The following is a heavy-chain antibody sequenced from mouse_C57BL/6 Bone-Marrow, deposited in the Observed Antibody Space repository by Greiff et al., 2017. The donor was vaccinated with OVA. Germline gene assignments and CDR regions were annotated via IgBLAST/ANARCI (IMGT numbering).Heavy chain of an antibody. CDR1: GFTFSDYG. CDR3: ARHGYDYVFDY. D-gene: IGHD2-4*01. V-gene: IGHV5-17*01. J-gene: IGHJ2*01. CDR2: ISSGSSTI. Sequence: EVKLMESGGGLVKPGGSLKLSCAASGFTFSDYGMHWVRQAPEKGLEWVAYISSGSSTIYYADTVKGRFTISRDNAKNTLFLQMTSLRSEDTAMYYCARHGYDYVFDYWGQGTTLTVSS.